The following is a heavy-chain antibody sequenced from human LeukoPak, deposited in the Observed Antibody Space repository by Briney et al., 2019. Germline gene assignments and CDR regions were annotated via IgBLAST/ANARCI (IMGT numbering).Heavy chain of an antibody. CDR2: ISPTGSTT. V-gene: IGHV3-74*01. Sequence: GGSLRLSCTASGFSFSGHWMHWARQLPGKGLVWVSRISPTGSTTSYADSVKGRFTVSRDSAKNTLYLQVNNLRAEDTAVYYCARGPNSNWSGLDFWGQGTLLTVSS. J-gene: IGHJ4*02. CDR1: GFSFSGHW. CDR3: ARGPNSNWSGLDF. D-gene: IGHD6-6*01.